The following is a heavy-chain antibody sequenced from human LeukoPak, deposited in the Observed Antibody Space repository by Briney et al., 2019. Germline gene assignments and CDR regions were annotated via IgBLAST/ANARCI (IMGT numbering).Heavy chain of an antibody. V-gene: IGHV3-74*01. CDR2: INSDGSIT. CDR1: GFTFTTYW. Sequence: PGGSLRLSCAASGFTFTTYWMHWVRQAPGKGLVWVSHINSDGSITSYADSVKGRFTISRDNAKNSLYLQMNSLRAEDTAVYYCARVSRELQFDYWGQGTLVTVSS. CDR3: ARVSRELQFDY. J-gene: IGHJ4*02. D-gene: IGHD5-24*01.